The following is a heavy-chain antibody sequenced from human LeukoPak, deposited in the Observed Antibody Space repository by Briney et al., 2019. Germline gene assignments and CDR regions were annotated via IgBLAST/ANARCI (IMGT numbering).Heavy chain of an antibody. CDR3: ARAHDYGDYVKGGSQGYFDY. Sequence: ASVKVSCKASGYTFTSYYMHWVRQAPGQGLEWMGIINPSGGSTSYAQKFQGRVTMTRDTSTSTVYMEPSSLRSEDTAVYYCARAHDYGDYVKGGSQGYFDYWGQGTLVTVSS. CDR1: GYTFTSYY. CDR2: INPSGGST. V-gene: IGHV1-46*01. D-gene: IGHD4-17*01. J-gene: IGHJ4*02.